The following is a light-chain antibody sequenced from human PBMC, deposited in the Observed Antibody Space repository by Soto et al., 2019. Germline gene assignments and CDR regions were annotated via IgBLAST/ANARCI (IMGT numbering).Light chain of an antibody. Sequence: QSALTQPPSASGSPGQSVTISCTGTSSDVGGYNYVSWYQQHPGKAPKLMIYEVSKRPSGVPDRFSGSKSGNTASLTVSGLQAEDEADYYGSSYAGSTPKVFGTGTKVTVL. CDR2: EVS. J-gene: IGLJ1*01. CDR1: SSDVGGYNY. CDR3: SSYAGSTPKV. V-gene: IGLV2-8*01.